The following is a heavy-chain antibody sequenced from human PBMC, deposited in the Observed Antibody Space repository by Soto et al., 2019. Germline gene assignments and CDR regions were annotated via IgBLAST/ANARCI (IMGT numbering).Heavy chain of an antibody. CDR1: GFTFSSYG. CDR3: AKDYGDYVGYYYYYGMDV. D-gene: IGHD4-17*01. CDR2: ISYDGSNK. Sequence: QVQLVESGGGVVQPGRSLRLSCAASGFTFSSYGMHWVRQAPGKGLAWVAVISYDGSNKYYADSVKGRFTISRDNSKNTLYLQMNCLRAEDTAVYYCAKDYGDYVGYYYYYGMDVWGQGTTVTVSS. J-gene: IGHJ6*02. V-gene: IGHV3-30*18.